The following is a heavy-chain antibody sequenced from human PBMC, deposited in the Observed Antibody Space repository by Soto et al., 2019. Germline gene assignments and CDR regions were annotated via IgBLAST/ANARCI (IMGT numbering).Heavy chain of an antibody. CDR2: ISSSGSTI. CDR1: RFTFSSYE. J-gene: IGHJ4*02. Sequence: EVQLVESGGGLVQPGGSLRLSCAASRFTFSSYEMNWVRQAPGKGLEWVSYISSSGSTIYYADSVKGRFTISRDNAKNSLYLQLNILRAEDTAVYYCARASLDTAMVTSCSYFDYWGQGTLVTVSS. V-gene: IGHV3-48*03. CDR3: ARASLDTAMVTSCSYFDY. D-gene: IGHD5-18*01.